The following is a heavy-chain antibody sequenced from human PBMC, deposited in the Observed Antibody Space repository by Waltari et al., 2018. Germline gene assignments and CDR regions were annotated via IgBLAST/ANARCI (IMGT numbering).Heavy chain of an antibody. J-gene: IGHJ4*02. CDR2: ISGRGCST. CDR1: GFTFSSYA. D-gene: IGHD7-27*01. CDR3: ARGETGDKWGY. Sequence: EVQLLESGGGLVQPGGSLRLSCAASGFTFSSYAMSWVRQAPGKGLGGVSAISGRGCSTNYADSGKGRFTISRDNSKNTLYLQMNSLRAEDTAVYYCARGETGDKWGYWGQGTLVTVSS. V-gene: IGHV3-23*01.